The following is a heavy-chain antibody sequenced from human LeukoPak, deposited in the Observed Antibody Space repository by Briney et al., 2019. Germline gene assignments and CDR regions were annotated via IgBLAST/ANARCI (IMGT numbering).Heavy chain of an antibody. D-gene: IGHD6-19*01. V-gene: IGHV3-23*01. CDR3: ASLSSGWYPDY. CDR1: GFTFSNYA. Sequence: GGSLRLSCAASGFTFSNYAMSWVRQAPGKGLEWVSGISGSGGSTYYADSVKGRFTISRDNSKNTLYLQMNSLRAEDTAVYYCASLSSGWYPDYWGQGTLVTVSS. CDR2: ISGSGGST. J-gene: IGHJ4*02.